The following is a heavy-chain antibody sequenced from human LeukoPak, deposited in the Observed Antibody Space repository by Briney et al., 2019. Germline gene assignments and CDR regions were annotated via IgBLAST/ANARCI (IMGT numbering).Heavy chain of an antibody. CDR3: ASYGSGRDNFDY. J-gene: IGHJ4*02. CDR1: GGSISSSSYY. CDR2: IYYSGST. Sequence: SETLSLTRTVAGGSISSSSYYWGWIRQPPGKGLEWIGSIYYSGSTYYNPSLKSRATISVDTSKNQFSLKLSSVTAADTAVYYCASYGSGRDNFDYWGQGTLVTVSS. D-gene: IGHD3-10*01. V-gene: IGHV4-39*01.